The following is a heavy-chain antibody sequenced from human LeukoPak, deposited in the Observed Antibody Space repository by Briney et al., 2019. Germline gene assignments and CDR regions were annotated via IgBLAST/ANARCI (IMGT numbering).Heavy chain of an antibody. CDR1: GGSFSGYY. Sequence: SETLSLTCAVYGGSFSGYYWSWIRQPPGKGLEWIGYIYYSGSTNYNPSLKSRVTISVDTSKNQFSLKLSSVTAADTAVYYCARGVTYYYGSGSYYNVGLDGMDVWGQGTTVTVSS. J-gene: IGHJ6*02. V-gene: IGHV4-59*01. CDR3: ARGVTYYYGSGSYYNVGLDGMDV. D-gene: IGHD3-10*01. CDR2: IYYSGST.